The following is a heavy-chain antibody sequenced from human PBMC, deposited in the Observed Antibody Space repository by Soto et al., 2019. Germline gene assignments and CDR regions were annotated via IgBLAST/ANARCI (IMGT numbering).Heavy chain of an antibody. V-gene: IGHV1-8*01. CDR3: ATMIRGLIHWLDP. CDR1: GDTFSHFD. CDR2: MYPNNGQT. D-gene: IGHD3-16*01. J-gene: IGHJ5*02. Sequence: QVQLVQSGAEVKRPGASVKVSCKASGDTFSHFDFNWVRQATGQGPEWMGWMYPNNGQTAYARTFQGRVTMTWNSSTSTAYMELSSLTSEDTAVYYCATMIRGLIHWLDPWGQGTLVTVSS.